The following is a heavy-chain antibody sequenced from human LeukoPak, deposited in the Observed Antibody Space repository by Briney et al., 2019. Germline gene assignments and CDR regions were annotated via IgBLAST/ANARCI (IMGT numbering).Heavy chain of an antibody. CDR1: GGSISSGDYY. D-gene: IGHD3-10*01. V-gene: IGHV4-30-4*01. Sequence: PSETLSLTCTVSGGSISSGDYYWSWIRQPPGKGLEWIGYIYYSGSTYYNPSLKSRVTISVDTSKNQFSLKLCSVTAADTAVYYCARDLYYYGSGSYYNPSTDYYYGMDVWGQGTTVTVSS. CDR3: ARDLYYYGSGSYYNPSTDYYYGMDV. J-gene: IGHJ6*02. CDR2: IYYSGST.